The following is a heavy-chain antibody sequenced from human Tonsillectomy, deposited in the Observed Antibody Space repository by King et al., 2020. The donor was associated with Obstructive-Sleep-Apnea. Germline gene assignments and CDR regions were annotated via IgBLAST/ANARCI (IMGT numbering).Heavy chain of an antibody. CDR2: IYYSGST. D-gene: IGHD3-22*01. V-gene: IGHV4-31*03. CDR1: VGSISSGGYY. Sequence: MQLQESGPGLVKPSQTLSLTCTVSVGSISSGGYYWSWIRQHPGKGLEGIGYIYYSGSTYYNPSLKSRVTISVDTSKNQFSLKLSSVTAADTAAYYCARSGRNRYYYDSSSLDYWGQGTLVTVSS. J-gene: IGHJ4*02. CDR3: ARSGRNRYYYDSSSLDY.